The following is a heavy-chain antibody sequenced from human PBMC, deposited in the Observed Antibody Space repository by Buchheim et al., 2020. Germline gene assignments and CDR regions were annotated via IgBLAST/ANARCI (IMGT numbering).Heavy chain of an antibody. J-gene: IGHJ5*02. CDR1: GGPFSSYA. CDR3: AGSPQGGLWGGWFDP. V-gene: IGHV1-69*12. Sequence: QVQLVQSGAEVKKPGSSVKVSCKASGGPFSSYAISWVRQAPGQGLEWMGGIIPIFGTAHYAQKFQGRVTTTADESTSTAYLELLSLGSEDAAVYYGAGSPQGGLWGGWFDPWGQGTL. D-gene: IGHD3-3*01. CDR2: IIPIFGTA.